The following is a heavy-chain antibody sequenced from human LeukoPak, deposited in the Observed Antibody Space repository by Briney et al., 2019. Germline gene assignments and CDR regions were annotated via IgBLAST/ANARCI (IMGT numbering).Heavy chain of an antibody. J-gene: IGHJ4*02. CDR3: AKSGPPYYYDSSGYSEFDY. D-gene: IGHD3-22*01. CDR1: GFTFSSYA. V-gene: IGHV3-23*01. Sequence: PGGSLRLSCAASGFTFSSYAMSWVRQAPGKGLEWVSAISGSGGSTYYADSVKGRFTISTDNSKNTLYLQMNSLRAEDTAVYYCAKSGPPYYYDSSGYSEFDYWGQGTLVTVSS. CDR2: ISGSGGST.